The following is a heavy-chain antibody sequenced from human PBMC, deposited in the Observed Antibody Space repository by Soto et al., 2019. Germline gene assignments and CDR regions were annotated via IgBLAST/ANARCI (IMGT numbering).Heavy chain of an antibody. Sequence: QVQMVESGGGVVQPGRSLTLSCVTSGFIFTTYGMHWVRQAPGKGLDWVAAIQSDGRKKYYADSVKGRFTISRDDSKNTLYLHINRLTAEDTADYYCGRDLQWGVIYFDPWGQGTLVTVSS. CDR2: IQSDGRKK. V-gene: IGHV3-33*05. CDR1: GFIFTTYG. D-gene: IGHD6-19*01. J-gene: IGHJ5*02. CDR3: GRDLQWGVIYFDP.